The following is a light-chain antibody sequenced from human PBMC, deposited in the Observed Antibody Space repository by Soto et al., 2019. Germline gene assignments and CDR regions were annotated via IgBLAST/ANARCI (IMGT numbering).Light chain of an antibody. CDR1: QSISSN. CDR3: QQYNNWGLT. J-gene: IGKJ4*01. CDR2: GAS. V-gene: IGKV3-15*01. Sequence: ETVMTQSPATLSVSPGERATLSCSASQSISSNLAWYQQKPGQAPRLLIYGASTRTTGIPATFSGSGSGTEFTLTISSLQSEDFAVYYCQQYNNWGLTFGGGTKGEIK.